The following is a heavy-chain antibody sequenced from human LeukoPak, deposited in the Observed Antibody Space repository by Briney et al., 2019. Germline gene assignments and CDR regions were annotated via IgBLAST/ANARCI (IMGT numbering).Heavy chain of an antibody. V-gene: IGHV3-30*03. J-gene: IGHJ6*02. D-gene: IGHD6-13*01. Sequence: GGSLRLSCAASGFTFSNYGMSWVRQAPGKGLEWVAVISYDGSNKYYADSVKGRFTISRDNSKNTLYLQMNSLRAEDTAVYYCARDGSSSWYYYYYYGMDVWGQGTTVTVSS. CDR1: GFTFSNYG. CDR3: ARDGSSSWYYYYYYGMDV. CDR2: ISYDGSNK.